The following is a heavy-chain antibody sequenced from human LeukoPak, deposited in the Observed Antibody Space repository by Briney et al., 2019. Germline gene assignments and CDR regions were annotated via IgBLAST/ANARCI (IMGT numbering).Heavy chain of an antibody. V-gene: IGHV3-23*01. Sequence: GGSLRLSCAASGFTFSSYAMSWVRQAPGKGLEGVSGISGSGGRTFYADSVKGRFTISKDNSRSTLYLQMNSLRAEDTAVYYCARESQLWFGDFVYWGQGTLVTVSS. J-gene: IGHJ4*02. CDR2: ISGSGGRT. D-gene: IGHD3-10*01. CDR3: ARESQLWFGDFVY. CDR1: GFTFSSYA.